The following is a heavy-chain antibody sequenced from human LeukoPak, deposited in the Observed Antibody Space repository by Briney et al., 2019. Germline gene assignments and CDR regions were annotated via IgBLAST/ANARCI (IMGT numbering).Heavy chain of an antibody. D-gene: IGHD3-10*01. V-gene: IGHV4-39*01. CDR2: IYYSGST. Sequence: SETLSLTCTVSGGSISSSSYFWAWIRQPPGKGLEWIGSIYYSGSTYYNPSLNSRVTISVDTSKNQFSLNLSSVTAADTAVYYCARGPRFGELFGIDNWFDPWGQGTLVTVSS. CDR3: ARGPRFGELFGIDNWFDP. J-gene: IGHJ5*02. CDR1: GGSISSSSYF.